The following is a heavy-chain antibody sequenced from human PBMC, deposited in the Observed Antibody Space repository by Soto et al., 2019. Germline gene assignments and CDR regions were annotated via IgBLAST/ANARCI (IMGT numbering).Heavy chain of an antibody. D-gene: IGHD3-3*01. CDR2: TYYRSKWYN. Sequence: PSQTLSLTCXISGDSVSSNSAAWNWIRQSPSRGLEWLGRTYYRSKWYNDYAVSVKSRITINPDTSKNQFSLQLNSVTPEDTAVYYCARDKFYDFWSGYSSDYYYYGMDVWGQGTTVTVSS. CDR1: GDSVSSNSAA. V-gene: IGHV6-1*01. J-gene: IGHJ6*02. CDR3: ARDKFYDFWSGYSSDYYYYGMDV.